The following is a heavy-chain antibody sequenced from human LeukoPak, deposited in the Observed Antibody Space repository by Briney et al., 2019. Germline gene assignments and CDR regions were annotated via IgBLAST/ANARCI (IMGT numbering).Heavy chain of an antibody. CDR1: GYTFSSYD. J-gene: IGHJ5*02. Sequence: ASVKVSCKASGYTFSSYDISWVRQAPGQGLEWMGWISAYNGNTNYAQKLQGRVTMTTDTSTSTAYLELRSLRSEDTAVYYCARTYSSGWYSYNWFDPWGQGTPVTVSS. V-gene: IGHV1-18*01. CDR3: ARTYSSGWYSYNWFDP. CDR2: ISAYNGNT. D-gene: IGHD6-19*01.